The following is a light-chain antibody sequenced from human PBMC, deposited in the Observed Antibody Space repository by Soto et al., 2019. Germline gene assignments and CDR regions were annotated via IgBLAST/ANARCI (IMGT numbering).Light chain of an antibody. Sequence: DVQMAESPSCLSASGGGRVTMTCRASQGISNYLAWYQQKPGKVPKLLIYAASTLQSGVQSRFSGSGSGTDFTLTISSLQPEDFATYYCQKLFDSPITVGQGTRLEIK. V-gene: IGKV1-27*01. CDR2: AAS. CDR1: QGISNY. J-gene: IGKJ5*01. CDR3: QKLFDSPIT.